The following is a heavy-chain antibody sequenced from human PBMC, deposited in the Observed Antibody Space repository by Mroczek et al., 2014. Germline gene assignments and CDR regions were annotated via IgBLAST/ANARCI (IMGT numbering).Heavy chain of an antibody. CDR3: ASDPVGTYSSSSWDRIYYPRPYYFDY. CDR1: GGSFSGYY. CDR2: INHSGST. D-gene: IGHD6-6*01. V-gene: IGHV4-34*01. J-gene: IGHJ4*02. Sequence: QVQLQQWGAGLLKPSETLSLTCAVYGGSFSGYYWSWIRQPPGKGLEWIGEINHSGSTNYNPSLKSRVTISVGTSKNQFSLKLSSVTAADTAVYYCASDPVGTYSSSSWDRIYYPRPYYFDYWGQGTLVTVSS.